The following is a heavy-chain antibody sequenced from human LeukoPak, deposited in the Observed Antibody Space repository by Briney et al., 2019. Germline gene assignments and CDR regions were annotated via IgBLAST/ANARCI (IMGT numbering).Heavy chain of an antibody. J-gene: IGHJ4*02. V-gene: IGHV4-34*01. CDR3: VRGTVERYSNYGD. CDR2: INHSGST. D-gene: IGHD4-11*01. Sequence: SETLSLTCAVYGGSFSGYYWNWIRQPRGKGLEWIGEINHSGSTNYNPSLKSRVTISVDTSKNQFSLKLSSVTAADTAVYYCVRGTVERYSNYGDWGQGTLVTVSS. CDR1: GGSFSGYY.